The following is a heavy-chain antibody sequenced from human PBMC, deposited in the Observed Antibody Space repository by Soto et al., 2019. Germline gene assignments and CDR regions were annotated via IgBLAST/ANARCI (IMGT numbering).Heavy chain of an antibody. CDR3: VKDGPNSSGWSHVDY. Sequence: EVQLVESGGGLVQPGGSLRLSCSASGFTFSSYAMHWVRQAPGKGLEYVSAISSNGGSTYYADSVKGRFTISRDNSKNTLYLQMSSLRAEDTAVYYCVKDGPNSSGWSHVDYWGQGTLVTVSS. J-gene: IGHJ4*02. D-gene: IGHD6-19*01. CDR1: GFTFSSYA. V-gene: IGHV3-64D*08. CDR2: ISSNGGST.